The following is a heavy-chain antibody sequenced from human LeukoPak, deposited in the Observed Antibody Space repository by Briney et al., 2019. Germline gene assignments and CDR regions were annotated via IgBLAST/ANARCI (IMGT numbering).Heavy chain of an antibody. J-gene: IGHJ4*02. CDR2: SRDEAKTYST. CDR1: GFIYRDHY. D-gene: IGHD2/OR15-2a*01. Sequence: GGSLRLSCAASGFIYRDHYMDWVRQAPGKGLEWLASSRDEAKTYSTEHAASVKGRFTNSRDNSKNSLYLHMNSLKTEDTAVYYCARRSNFYYTFDFWGQGTLVTVSS. V-gene: IGHV3-72*01. CDR3: ARRSNFYYTFDF.